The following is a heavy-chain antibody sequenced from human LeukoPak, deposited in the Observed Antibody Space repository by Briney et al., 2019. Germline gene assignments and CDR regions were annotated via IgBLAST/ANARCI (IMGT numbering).Heavy chain of an antibody. CDR3: ATAYGDYD. D-gene: IGHD4-17*01. V-gene: IGHV1-2*02. CDR1: GYTFTGYY. Sequence: ASVKVSCKTSGYTFTGYYMHWVRQAPGQGLEWMGWINPNSGGTNYAQKFQGRVTMTEDTSTDTAYMELSSLRSEDTAVYYCATAYGDYDWGQGTLVTVSS. CDR2: INPNSGGT. J-gene: IGHJ4*02.